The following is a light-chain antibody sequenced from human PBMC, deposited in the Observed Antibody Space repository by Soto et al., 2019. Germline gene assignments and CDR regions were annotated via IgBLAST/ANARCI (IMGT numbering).Light chain of an antibody. CDR3: CSYGDFRTAWV. CDR1: SSDVGSDYL. J-gene: IGLJ3*02. CDR2: EGT. V-gene: IGLV2-23*01. Sequence: QSALTQPASVSGSPGQSITISCTGTSSDVGSDYLVSWYQQHPGTAPKLIIYEGTKRPSGVSDRFSGSRSGNTASLTISGLQTEDEGEYCCCSYGDFRTAWVFGGGTKLTVL.